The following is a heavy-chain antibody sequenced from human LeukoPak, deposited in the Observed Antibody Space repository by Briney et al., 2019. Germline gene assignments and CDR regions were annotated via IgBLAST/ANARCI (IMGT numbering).Heavy chain of an antibody. CDR2: IYYSGST. CDR3: ARRIAAAGTFDY. V-gene: IGHV4-59*01. J-gene: IGHJ4*02. Sequence: SETLSLTCTVSGGSISSYYWSWIRQPPGKGLEWIGYIYYSGSTNYNPSLKSRVTISVDTSKNQFSLKLSSVTAADTAVYYCARRIAAAGTFDYWGQGTLVTVSS. D-gene: IGHD6-13*01. CDR1: GGSISSYY.